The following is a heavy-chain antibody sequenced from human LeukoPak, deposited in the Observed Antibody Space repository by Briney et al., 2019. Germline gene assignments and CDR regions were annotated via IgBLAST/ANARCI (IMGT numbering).Heavy chain of an antibody. J-gene: IGHJ2*01. Sequence: GGSLRLSCVASEFTFTSHWMSWVRQAPGKGLEWVAHVKYDGREKHYVDSVKGRFTISRDNAKNSVYLQMNSLRVEDTAVYFCARDAFRARYFDLWGRGTLVTVSS. CDR3: ARDAFRARYFDL. D-gene: IGHD3-10*01. CDR2: VKYDGREK. CDR1: EFTFTSHW. V-gene: IGHV3-7*01.